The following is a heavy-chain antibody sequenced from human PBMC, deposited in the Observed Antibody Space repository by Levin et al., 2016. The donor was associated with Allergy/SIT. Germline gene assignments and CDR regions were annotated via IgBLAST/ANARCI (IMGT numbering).Heavy chain of an antibody. D-gene: IGHD1-26*01. CDR2: ISTSGDTT. J-gene: IGHJ3*02. V-gene: IGHV3-23*01. CDR1: GFTFSNYA. CDR3: AKGISGTYPTSRGFDI. Sequence: GESLKISCVVSGFTFSNYAMSWVRQAPGKGLEWVSIISTSGDTTFYADSVKGRFTISRDNSRNTLHLQMNSLRAEDTAVYYCAKGISGTYPTSRGFDIWGQGTMVTVSS.